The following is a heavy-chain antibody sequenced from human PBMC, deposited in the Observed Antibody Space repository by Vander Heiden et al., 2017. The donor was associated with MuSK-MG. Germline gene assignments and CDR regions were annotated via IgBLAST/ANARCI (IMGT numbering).Heavy chain of an antibody. V-gene: IGHV3-23*01. CDR3: AKDPVNYDFWSGHNWFAP. CDR2: ISGIGHKP. J-gene: IGHJ5*02. Sequence: ELQLLESGGGLEQQGVSLRLYGAASGVPFRSYAMSWVRRGTGKVLEWVTSISGIGHKPYSEDSVLVRFTISRDNSKNTLYVQMNSLRVEDTAIYYFAKDPVNYDFWSGHNWFAPWCQGTLVTVSS. CDR1: GVPFRSYA. D-gene: IGHD3-3*01.